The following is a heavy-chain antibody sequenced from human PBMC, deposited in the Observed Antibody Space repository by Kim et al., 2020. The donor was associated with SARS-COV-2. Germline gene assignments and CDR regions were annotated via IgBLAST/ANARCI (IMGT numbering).Heavy chain of an antibody. J-gene: IGHJ4*02. CDR3: AKGPRRVPSFFDS. Sequence: YADSGKCRLTISRDNFKNAVYLQMSSLSAEDTAIYYCAKGPRRVPSFFDSWGQGTLVTVSS. V-gene: IGHV3-23*01. D-gene: IGHD1-26*01.